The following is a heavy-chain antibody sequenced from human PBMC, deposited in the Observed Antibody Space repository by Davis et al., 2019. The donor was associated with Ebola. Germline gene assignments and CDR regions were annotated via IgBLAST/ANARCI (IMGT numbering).Heavy chain of an antibody. CDR1: GFTFSSYE. D-gene: IGHD2-2*01. Sequence: GESLKISCAASGFTFSSYEMNWVRQAPGKGLEWVSYISSSGSTIYYADSVKGRFTISRDNAKNSLYLQMNSLRAEDTAVYYCAREKEHCSSTSCQGEFYYYYYYGMDAWGQGATVTVSS. V-gene: IGHV3-48*03. J-gene: IGHJ6*02. CDR2: ISSSGSTI. CDR3: AREKEHCSSTSCQGEFYYYYYYGMDA.